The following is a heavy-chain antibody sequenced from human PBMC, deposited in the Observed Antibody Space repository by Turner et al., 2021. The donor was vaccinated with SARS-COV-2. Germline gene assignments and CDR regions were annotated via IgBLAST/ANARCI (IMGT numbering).Heavy chain of an antibody. CDR2: GDDEDGET. Sequence: QIQLVPSGAEVNHPGAPLRLSCKYSGYPRTESSMHWVRQASGKGLEWMGGGDDEDGETIYAQNFQGRVTMTEDTSTATAYMELSGLRSEDTAVYYCATGLEVTGVVVAYYYYYGMDVWGQGTTVTVSS. D-gene: IGHD6-19*01. J-gene: IGHJ6*02. CDR3: ATGLEVTGVVVAYYYYYGMDV. V-gene: IGHV1-24*01. CDR1: GYPRTESS.